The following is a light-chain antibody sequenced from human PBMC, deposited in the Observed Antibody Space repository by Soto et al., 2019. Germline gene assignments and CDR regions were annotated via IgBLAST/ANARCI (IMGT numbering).Light chain of an antibody. CDR2: AAS. CDR1: QGVSAY. CDR3: QQSYRTPQT. J-gene: IGKJ2*01. V-gene: IGKV1-39*01. Sequence: DIQMTQSPSSLSASVGDRVTITCRASQGVSAYLFWYQQRQGRAPKLLIYAASNLKSGVPSRFSGSGSGTNFTLTITDLQPEDFGTYYCQQSYRTPQTFGRGTKLETK.